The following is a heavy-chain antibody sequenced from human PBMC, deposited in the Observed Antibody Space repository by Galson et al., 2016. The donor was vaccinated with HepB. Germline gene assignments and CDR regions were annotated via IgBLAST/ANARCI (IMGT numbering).Heavy chain of an antibody. J-gene: IGHJ4*02. Sequence: SLRLSCAASGFTFTTYAMAWIRQAPGKGLEWVSSGGSGGSKYYGDPVKGRFTISRDNSKSTVYLQMNSLRIDDTDVYYCAKCRGSGNYAKYHFDYWGQGALVTVSS. CDR2: GGSGGSK. V-gene: IGHV3-23*01. CDR3: AKCRGSGNYAKYHFDY. D-gene: IGHD3-10*01. CDR1: GFTFTTYA.